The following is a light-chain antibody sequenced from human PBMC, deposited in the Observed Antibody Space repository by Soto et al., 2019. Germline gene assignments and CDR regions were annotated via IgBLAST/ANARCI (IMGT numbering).Light chain of an antibody. Sequence: EIVLTQSPAILSLFPGERANLSCRPSETVNSSYLAWYQQRPGQAPRLLVYGAFNRARGIPDRFSGSGSGADFTLTINRLQPADFAVYYCHQYSRSPETFGQGTKVEIK. CDR3: HQYSRSPET. CDR2: GAF. V-gene: IGKV3-20*01. J-gene: IGKJ1*01. CDR1: ETVNSSY.